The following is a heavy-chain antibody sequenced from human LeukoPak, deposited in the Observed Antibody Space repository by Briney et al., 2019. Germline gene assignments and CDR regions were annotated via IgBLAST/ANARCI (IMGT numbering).Heavy chain of an antibody. CDR2: IYYSGST. D-gene: IGHD6-13*01. J-gene: IGHJ5*02. CDR3: ARSFSWLNWFDP. CDR1: GGSFSGYY. Sequence: PSETLSLTCAVYGGSFSGYYWSWIRQPPGKGLEWIGYIYYSGSTNYNPSLKSRVTISVDTSKNQFSLKLSSVTAADTAVYYCARSFSWLNWFDPWGQGTLVTVSS. V-gene: IGHV4-59*01.